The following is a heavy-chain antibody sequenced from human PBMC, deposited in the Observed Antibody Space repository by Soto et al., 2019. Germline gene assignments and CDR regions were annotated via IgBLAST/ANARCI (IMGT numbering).Heavy chain of an antibody. CDR3: ARSFVVVPAAIRNWFDP. Sequence: PGESLKISCKGSGYSFTSYWIGWVRQMPGKGLEWMGIIYPGDSDTRYSPSFQGQVTISADKSISTAYLQWSSLKASDTAMYYCARSFVVVPAAIRNWFDPWGQGTLVTVSS. CDR1: GYSFTSYW. CDR2: IYPGDSDT. J-gene: IGHJ5*02. V-gene: IGHV5-51*01. D-gene: IGHD2-2*02.